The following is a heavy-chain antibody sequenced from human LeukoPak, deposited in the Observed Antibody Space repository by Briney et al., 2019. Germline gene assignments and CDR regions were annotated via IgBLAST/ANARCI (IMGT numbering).Heavy chain of an antibody. D-gene: IGHD2-2*01. CDR3: ARILPPAMNY. CDR1: GGSFSGYY. Sequence: SETLSLTCAVYGGSFSGYYWSWMRQPPGKGLEWVGEINHSGSTNYNPSLTSRVTISVDTSKNQFSLKLTSMTAADTAVYYCARILPPAMNYWGQGTLVTVSS. J-gene: IGHJ4*02. CDR2: INHSGST. V-gene: IGHV4-34*01.